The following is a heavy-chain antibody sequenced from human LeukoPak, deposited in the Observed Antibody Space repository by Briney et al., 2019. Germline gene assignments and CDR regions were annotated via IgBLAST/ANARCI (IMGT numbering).Heavy chain of an antibody. CDR1: GGSISSYY. CDR2: IYYSGST. CDR3: ARGPAATRSWFDP. Sequence: SETLSLTCTVSGGSISSYYWSWIRQPPGKGLEWIGYIYYSGSTNYNPSLKSRVTISVDTSKNQFSLKLSSVTAADTAVYYCARGPAATRSWFDPWGQGTLVTVSS. D-gene: IGHD6-13*01. J-gene: IGHJ5*02. V-gene: IGHV4-59*01.